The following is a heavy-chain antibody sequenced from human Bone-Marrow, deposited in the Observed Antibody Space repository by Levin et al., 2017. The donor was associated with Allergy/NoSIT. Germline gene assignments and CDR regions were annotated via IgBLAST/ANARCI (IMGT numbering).Heavy chain of an antibody. CDR3: SSNSPFDY. Sequence: GESLKISCATSGLTFSNTWMNWIRQAPGKGLEWVGHIKSATGAGSTDYAAPVKGRFTISRDDSQNMVYLQMNSLKTEDSGMYYCSSNSPFDYWGQGTLVTVSA. D-gene: IGHD5-24*01. J-gene: IGHJ4*02. CDR1: GLTFSNTW. CDR2: IKSATGAGST. V-gene: IGHV3-15*01.